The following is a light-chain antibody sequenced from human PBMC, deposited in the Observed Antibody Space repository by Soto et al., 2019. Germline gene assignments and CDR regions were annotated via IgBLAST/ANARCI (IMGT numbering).Light chain of an antibody. CDR3: QQCFTTPCT. V-gene: IGKV1-39*01. CDR1: EDIRNE. J-gene: IGKJ1*01. Sequence: DIQMTQSPSSLSASLGDRVTITCQPSEDIRNELHWYQQRPGKAPRLLIYDTSTLQSGVPSRFSGSVSGTEFSLTISSLHAGDSATYYCQQCFTTPCTLGQGTKVDIK. CDR2: DTS.